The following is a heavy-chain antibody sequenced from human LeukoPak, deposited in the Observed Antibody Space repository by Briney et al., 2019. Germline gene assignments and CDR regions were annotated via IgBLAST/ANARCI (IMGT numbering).Heavy chain of an antibody. CDR1: GGSISSYH. V-gene: IGHV4-59*08. Sequence: SETLSLTCTVSGGSISSYHWIWIRQPPEKGLEWIGYIHYSGSTNYNPSLKSRVTTSVDTSKKQFSLKLRSVTAADTAVYYCARGYGSGSNWFDPWGQGTLVIVSS. J-gene: IGHJ5*02. CDR3: ARGYGSGSNWFDP. CDR2: IHYSGST. D-gene: IGHD3-10*01.